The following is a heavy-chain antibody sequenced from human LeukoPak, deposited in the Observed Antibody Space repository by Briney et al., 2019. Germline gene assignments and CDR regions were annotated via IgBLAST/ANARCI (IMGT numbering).Heavy chain of an antibody. CDR1: GFTFTGYA. CDR2: ISGDAANT. J-gene: IGHJ5*02. Sequence: PGGSLRLSCAASGFTFTGYAMSWLRQAPGKGLEFVSAISGDAANTFYADSVKGRFTVSRDNAKNSLYLQMNSLRAEDTALYYCAKDTMVRGVIITVGWFDPWGQGTLVTVSS. V-gene: IGHV3-23*01. D-gene: IGHD3-10*01. CDR3: AKDTMVRGVIITVGWFDP.